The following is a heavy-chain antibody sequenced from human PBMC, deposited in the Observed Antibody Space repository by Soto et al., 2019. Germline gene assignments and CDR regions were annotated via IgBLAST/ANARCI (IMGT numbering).Heavy chain of an antibody. Sequence: EVQLVQSGAEVKKPGESLKISCMGSGYKVSTWHNFTSYWIAWVRQMPGEGLEWMGIIYTGDSDTRYSPSFQGQVTISADKSNNSVNLKWGSLTATDTATYYCARLGFNYDYLSGYYNVHHYYGLDVWGQGTTVTLSS. J-gene: IGHJ6*02. V-gene: IGHV5-51*03. D-gene: IGHD3-3*01. CDR2: IYTGDSDT. CDR3: ARLGFNYDYLSGYYNVHHYYGLDV. CDR1: GYKVSTWHNFTSYW.